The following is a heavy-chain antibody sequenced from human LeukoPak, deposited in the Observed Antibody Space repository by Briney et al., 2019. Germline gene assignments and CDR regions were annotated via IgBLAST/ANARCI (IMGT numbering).Heavy chain of an antibody. Sequence: GGSLRLSCAASGFTFSSYAMHWVRQAPGKGLEWVAVISYDGSNKYYADSVKVRFTISRDNSKNTLYLQMNSLRAEDTAVYYCAELGITMIGGVWGKGTTVTISS. V-gene: IGHV3-30*04. CDR1: GFTFSSYA. CDR3: AELGITMIGGV. J-gene: IGHJ6*04. D-gene: IGHD3-10*02. CDR2: ISYDGSNK.